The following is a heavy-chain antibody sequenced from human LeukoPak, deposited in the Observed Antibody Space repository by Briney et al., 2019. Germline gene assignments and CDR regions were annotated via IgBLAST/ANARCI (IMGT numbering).Heavy chain of an antibody. J-gene: IGHJ4*02. V-gene: IGHV4-59*01. CDR3: ARRAYSSGYYYFDY. CDR2: IYYSGST. CDR1: GGSITSYY. D-gene: IGHD3-22*01. Sequence: SETLSLTCTVSGGSITSYYWSWIRQPPGKGLEWIGYIYYSGSTNYNPSLKSRVTISVDTSKNQFSLKLSSVTAAGTAVYYCARRAYSSGYYYFDYWGQGALVTVSS.